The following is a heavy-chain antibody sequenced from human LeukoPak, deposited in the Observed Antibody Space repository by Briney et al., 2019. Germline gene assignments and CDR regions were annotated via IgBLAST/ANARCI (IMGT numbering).Heavy chain of an antibody. CDR1: GFTFSSYA. CDR3: AKRRDFWSGYYEYMDV. V-gene: IGHV3-23*01. Sequence: PGGSLRLSCAAPGFTFSSYAMSWVRQAPGKGLEWVSAISGSGGSTYYADSVKGRFTISRDNSKNTLYLQMNSLRAEDTAVYYCAKRRDFWSGYYEYMDVWGKGTTVTVSS. J-gene: IGHJ6*03. D-gene: IGHD3-3*01. CDR2: ISGSGGST.